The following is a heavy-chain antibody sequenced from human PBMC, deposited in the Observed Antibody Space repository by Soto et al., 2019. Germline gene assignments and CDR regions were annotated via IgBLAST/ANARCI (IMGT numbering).Heavy chain of an antibody. CDR3: ARAPPNYYGSGSYYY. D-gene: IGHD3-10*01. Sequence: ASVKVSCKASGYTFTGYYMHWVRQAPGQGLEWMGWINPNSGGTNYAQKFQGRVTMTRDTSISTAYMELSRLRSDDTAVYYCARAPPNYYGSGSYYYWGQGTLVTVSS. V-gene: IGHV1-2*02. CDR1: GYTFTGYY. J-gene: IGHJ4*02. CDR2: INPNSGGT.